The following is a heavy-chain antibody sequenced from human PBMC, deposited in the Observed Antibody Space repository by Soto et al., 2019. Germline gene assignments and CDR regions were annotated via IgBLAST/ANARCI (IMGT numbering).Heavy chain of an antibody. V-gene: IGHV1-18*01. CDR3: ARDEPYSSSSDDY. Sequence: GASVKVSCKASGYTFTSYGISWVRQAPGQGLEWMGWISAYNGNTNYAQKLQGRVTMTTDTSTSTAHMELRSLRSDDTAVYYCARDEPYSSSSDDYWGQGTLVTVSS. CDR2: ISAYNGNT. D-gene: IGHD6-6*01. J-gene: IGHJ4*02. CDR1: GYTFTSYG.